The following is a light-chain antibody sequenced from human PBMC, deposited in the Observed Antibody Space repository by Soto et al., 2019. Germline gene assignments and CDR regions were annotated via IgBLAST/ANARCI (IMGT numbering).Light chain of an antibody. CDR1: QSVLYSSNNRDS. CDR3: QQYYSTMYT. V-gene: IGKV4-1*01. Sequence: DIVMTQSPDSLAVSLGERATINCKSSQSVLYSSNNRDSLAWYQQKPGLPPKLLIYWASIRASGVLDRFSGGGSGKDFTLTISSLQAEDVAVYYCQQYYSTMYTFGQGTKLEIK. J-gene: IGKJ2*01. CDR2: WAS.